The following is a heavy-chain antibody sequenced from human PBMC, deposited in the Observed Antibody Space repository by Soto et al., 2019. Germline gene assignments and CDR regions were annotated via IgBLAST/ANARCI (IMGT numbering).Heavy chain of an antibody. Sequence: SETLSLTCAVSGLSINSNYFWGWIRQTPGKGLEWIGYIYHSGSTYYNPSLKSRVTISVDRSKNQFSLKLSSVTAADTAVYYCARAVAGDFDYWGQGTLVTVSS. J-gene: IGHJ4*02. V-gene: IGHV4-30-2*01. CDR2: IYHSGST. D-gene: IGHD6-19*01. CDR1: GLSINSNYF. CDR3: ARAVAGDFDY.